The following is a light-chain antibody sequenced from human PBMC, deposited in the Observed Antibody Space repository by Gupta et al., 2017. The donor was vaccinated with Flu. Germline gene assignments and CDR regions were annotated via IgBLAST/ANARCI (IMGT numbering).Light chain of an antibody. V-gene: IGLV2-14*01. CDR2: EVS. J-gene: IGLJ3*02. CDR3: SSYTGSSTWV. CDR1: SSDVGAYNY. Sequence: QSALTQPASVSGSPGQSITISCTGTSSDVGAYNYVSWYQQHPGKAPKLMIYEVSNRPSGVSNRFSGSKSGNTASLTISGLQAEDEADYYCSSYTGSSTWVVGGGTKLTVL.